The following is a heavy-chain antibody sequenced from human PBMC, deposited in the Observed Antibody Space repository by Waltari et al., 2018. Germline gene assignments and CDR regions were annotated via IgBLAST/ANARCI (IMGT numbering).Heavy chain of an antibody. D-gene: IGHD1-26*01. Sequence: EVQLVESGGGLVQPGRSLRLSCTGSGFTFGDYAMSWVRQAPGKGLEWVAFLRSKLFGGTTEYAASVKDRFTISRDDSKSIVYLQMNSLKTEDTAVYYCTRVNSGSYPLVDYWGQGTLVAVSS. J-gene: IGHJ4*02. V-gene: IGHV3-49*04. CDR3: TRVNSGSYPLVDY. CDR2: LRSKLFGGTT. CDR1: GFTFGDYA.